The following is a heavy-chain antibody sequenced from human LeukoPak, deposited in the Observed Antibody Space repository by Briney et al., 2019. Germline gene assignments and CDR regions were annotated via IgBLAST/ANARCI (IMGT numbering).Heavy chain of an antibody. J-gene: IGHJ4*02. D-gene: IGHD4/OR15-4a*01. V-gene: IGHV4-59*01. Sequence: SETLSLTCTVSGGSISIYYWSWVRQPPGKGLEWIGYIYNSGSTIYNPSLKSRATISVDTSKNQFSLRLSSVTAVDTAVYYCVRDMELNYWGQGTLVTVSS. CDR2: IYNSGST. CDR1: GGSISIYY. CDR3: VRDMELNY.